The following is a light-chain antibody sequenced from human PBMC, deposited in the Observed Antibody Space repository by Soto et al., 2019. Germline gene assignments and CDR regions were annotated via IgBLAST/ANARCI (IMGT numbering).Light chain of an antibody. V-gene: IGKV3-11*01. Sequence: EVVLTQSPATLSLSPGEGATLSCRASQSVDTYLAWYQQKPGQAPRLLTYDASNRASGVPPRFSGSGSGTDFSLTISSLEPEDFAVYYCQQRSDWPPLTFGGGTRVEIK. CDR1: QSVDTY. CDR2: DAS. J-gene: IGKJ4*01. CDR3: QQRSDWPPLT.